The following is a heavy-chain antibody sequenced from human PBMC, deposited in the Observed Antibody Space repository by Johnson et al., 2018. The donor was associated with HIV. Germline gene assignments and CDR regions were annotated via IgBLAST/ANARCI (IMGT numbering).Heavy chain of an antibody. CDR2: ISYDGSNK. CDR1: GFTFSSYA. D-gene: IGHD4-17*01. V-gene: IGHV3-30*14. J-gene: IGHJ3*02. CDR3: ARAIYADDYGDYLFLAPRLDAFDI. Sequence: QVQLVESGGGVVQPGRSLRLSCAASGFTFSSYAMHWVRQAPGKGLEWVAAISYDGSNKAFADSVKGRFTISRDDSKNPVYLKLNSRGAEDTAVYYCARAIYADDYGDYLFLAPRLDAFDIWGPGTIVTVSS.